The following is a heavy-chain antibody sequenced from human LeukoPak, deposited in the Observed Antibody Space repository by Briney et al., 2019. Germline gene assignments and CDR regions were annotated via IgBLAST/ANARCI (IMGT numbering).Heavy chain of an antibody. CDR1: GYTFTDYY. D-gene: IGHD3-10*01. J-gene: IGHJ4*02. CDR2: INPNSGGT. Sequence: ASVKVSCKASGYTFTDYYMHWVRQAPGQGLEWMGWINPNSGGTNYAQKFQGRVTMTRDTSISTAYMELSRLRSDDTAVYYCARVRLWFGEGAPFDYWGQGTLVTVSS. V-gene: IGHV1-2*02. CDR3: ARVRLWFGEGAPFDY.